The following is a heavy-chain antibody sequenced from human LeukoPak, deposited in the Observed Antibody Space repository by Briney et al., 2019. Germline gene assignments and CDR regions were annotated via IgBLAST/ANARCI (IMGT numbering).Heavy chain of an antibody. J-gene: IGHJ4*02. CDR3: ARGGNGGFFDY. CDR1: GGSISSGGYY. V-gene: IGHV4-31*03. D-gene: IGHD2-15*01. Sequence: SETLSLTCTVSGGSISSGGYYWSSIRQHPGKGLEWIGYIYYSGSTYYNPSLKSRVTISVDTSKNQFSLKLSSVTAADTAVYYCARGGNGGFFDYWGQGTLVTVSS. CDR2: IYYSGST.